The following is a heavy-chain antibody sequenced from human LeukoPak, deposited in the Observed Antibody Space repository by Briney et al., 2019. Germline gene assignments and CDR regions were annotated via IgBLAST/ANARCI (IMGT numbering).Heavy chain of an antibody. J-gene: IGHJ4*02. V-gene: IGHV3-74*01. Sequence: LPGGSLRLSCAASGFTFSSYWMHWVRQAPGAGLVWVSRINTDGSSTRYADSVKGRFTISRDNAKNSLYLQMNSLRAEDTAVYYCARNRGYSYGNLFDYWGQGTLVTVSS. CDR2: INTDGSST. CDR1: GFTFSSYW. CDR3: ARNRGYSYGNLFDY. D-gene: IGHD5-18*01.